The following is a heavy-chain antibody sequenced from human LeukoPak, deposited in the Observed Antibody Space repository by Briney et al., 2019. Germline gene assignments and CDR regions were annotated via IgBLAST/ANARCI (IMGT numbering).Heavy chain of an antibody. Sequence: GASVKVSCQTSGYTFTRYVISWVRQAPGQGLEWMGWISAYNGNTNNAQKFQGRVTRTTDTSTSTVYMELRSLRSDDTAVYFCARGRGPDQYGSGNISFGYWGQGTLVTVSS. J-gene: IGHJ4*02. CDR2: ISAYNGNT. V-gene: IGHV1-18*01. D-gene: IGHD3-10*01. CDR1: GYTFTRYV. CDR3: ARGRGPDQYGSGNISFGY.